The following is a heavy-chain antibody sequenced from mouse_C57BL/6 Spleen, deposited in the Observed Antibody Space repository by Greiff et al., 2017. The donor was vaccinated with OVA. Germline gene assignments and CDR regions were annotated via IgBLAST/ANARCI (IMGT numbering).Heavy chain of an antibody. V-gene: IGHV1-69*01. CDR1: GYTFTSYW. Sequence: QVQLQQSGAELVMPGASVKLSCKASGYTFTSYWMHWVKQRPGQGLEWIGEIDPSDSNTNYNQKFKGKSTLTVDKSSSTAYMQLSSLTSEDSAVYYCARIGNYVCYWGQGTTLTVSS. J-gene: IGHJ2*01. D-gene: IGHD1-1*02. CDR2: IDPSDSNT. CDR3: ARIGNYVCY.